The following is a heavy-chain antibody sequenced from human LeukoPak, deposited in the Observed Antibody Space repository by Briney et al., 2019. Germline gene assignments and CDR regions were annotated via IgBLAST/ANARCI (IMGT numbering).Heavy chain of an antibody. Sequence: GGSLRLSCAASGFTFSSYAMSWVRQAPGKGLEWVSAISGSGGSTYYADSVKGRFTISRDNSKNTLYLQMNSLRAEDTAVYYCAKDRTYCGGDCYNPPCYFDYWGQGTLVTVSS. J-gene: IGHJ4*02. CDR2: ISGSGGST. CDR1: GFTFSSYA. CDR3: AKDRTYCGGDCYNPPCYFDY. V-gene: IGHV3-23*01. D-gene: IGHD2-21*02.